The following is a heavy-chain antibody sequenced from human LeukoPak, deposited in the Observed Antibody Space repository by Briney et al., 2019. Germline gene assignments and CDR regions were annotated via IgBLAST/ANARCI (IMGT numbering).Heavy chain of an antibody. D-gene: IGHD6-6*01. J-gene: IGHJ4*02. Sequence: SETLSLTCAVYGGSFSGYYWSWIRQPPGKGLEWIGEINHSGSTNYNPSLKSRVTISVDTSKNQFSLKLSSVTAADAAVYYCARSIAARPGCFDYWGQGTLVTVSS. CDR3: ARSIAARPGCFDY. CDR2: INHSGST. V-gene: IGHV4-34*01. CDR1: GGSFSGYY.